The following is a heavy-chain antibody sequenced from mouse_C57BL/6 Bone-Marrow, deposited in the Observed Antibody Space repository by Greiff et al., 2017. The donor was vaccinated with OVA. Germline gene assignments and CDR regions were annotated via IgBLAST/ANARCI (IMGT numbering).Heavy chain of an antibody. V-gene: IGHV5-12*01. CDR1: GFTFSDYY. D-gene: IGHD4-1*01. CDR2: ISNGGGST. J-gene: IGHJ3*01. CDR3: ARQSGTLSAWFAY. Sequence: EVKVEESGGGLVQPGGSLKLSCAASGFTFSDYYMYWVRQTPEKRLEWVAYISNGGGSTYYPDTVKGRFTISRDTAKNTLYLQISRLKSEDTAMYYCARQSGTLSAWFAYWGQGTLVTVSA.